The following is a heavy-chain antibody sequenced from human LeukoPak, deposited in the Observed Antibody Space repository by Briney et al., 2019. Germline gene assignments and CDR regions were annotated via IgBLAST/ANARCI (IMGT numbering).Heavy chain of an antibody. V-gene: IGHV3-30-3*01. Sequence: PGGSLRLSCAASGFTFSSYAMHWVRQAPGKGLEWVAVISYDGSNKYYADSAKGRFTISRDNSKNTLYLQMNSLRAEDTAVYYCAREAVLRYFDWSTYGMDVWGQGTTVTVSS. CDR1: GFTFSSYA. CDR3: AREAVLRYFDWSTYGMDV. J-gene: IGHJ6*02. D-gene: IGHD3-9*01. CDR2: ISYDGSNK.